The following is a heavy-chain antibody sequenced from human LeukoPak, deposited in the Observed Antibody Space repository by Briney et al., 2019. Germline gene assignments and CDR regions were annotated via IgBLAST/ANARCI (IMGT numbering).Heavy chain of an antibody. CDR3: AKDRAYHFDY. CDR2: ITTSGRYI. CDR1: PLTFRSYS. Sequence: GGSLRLSCIGSPLTFRSYSLNWVRQAPGRGLEWISSITTSGRYIYYADSVKGRFTISRDNSKNTLYLQMNSLRAEDTAVYYCAKDRAYHFDYWGQGTLVTVSS. J-gene: IGHJ4*02. V-gene: IGHV3-21*01.